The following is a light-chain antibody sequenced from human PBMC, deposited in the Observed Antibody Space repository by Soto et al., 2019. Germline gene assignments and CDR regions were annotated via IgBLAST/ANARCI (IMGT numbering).Light chain of an antibody. J-gene: IGKJ2*01. V-gene: IGKV1-5*01. Sequence: DIQMTQSPSTLSASVGDRVTITCRASQSISSWLAWYQQKPGKAPKLLIYDASSLESGVPSRFSGSGSGTEFPLTISSLQPDDLATYYCQQYNSYPYTFGQGTKLEIK. CDR3: QQYNSYPYT. CDR2: DAS. CDR1: QSISSW.